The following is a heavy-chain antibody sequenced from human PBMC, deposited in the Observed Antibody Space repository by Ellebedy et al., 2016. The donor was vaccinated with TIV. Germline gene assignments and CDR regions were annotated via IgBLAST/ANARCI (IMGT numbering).Heavy chain of an antibody. Sequence: ASVKVSXXASGYTFTGYYMHWVRQPPGQGLEWMGWINPNSGGTNYAQKFQGWVTMTRDTSISTAYMELSRLRSDDTAVYYCARVARIAAALYYFDYWGQGTLVTVSS. V-gene: IGHV1-2*04. D-gene: IGHD6-13*01. J-gene: IGHJ4*02. CDR1: GYTFTGYY. CDR3: ARVARIAAALYYFDY. CDR2: INPNSGGT.